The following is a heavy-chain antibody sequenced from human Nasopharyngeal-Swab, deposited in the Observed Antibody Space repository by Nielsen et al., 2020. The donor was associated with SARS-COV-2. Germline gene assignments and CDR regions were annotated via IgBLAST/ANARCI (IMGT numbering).Heavy chain of an antibody. V-gene: IGHV3-43*02. CDR3: AKSIGELLSPFDS. Sequence: GESLKISCAASGFNFDDYAMHWVRQAPGKGLEWVSLITAAGGSTYYADSVKGRFTISRDNSKNSVSLQMNNLRTEDTAFYYCAKSIGELLSPFDSWGQGTLVTVSS. D-gene: IGHD1-26*01. J-gene: IGHJ4*02. CDR1: GFNFDDYA. CDR2: ITAAGGST.